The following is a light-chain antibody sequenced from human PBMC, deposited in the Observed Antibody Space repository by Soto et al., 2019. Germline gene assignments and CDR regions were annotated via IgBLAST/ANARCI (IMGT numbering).Light chain of an antibody. CDR2: GAS. J-gene: IGKJ2*01. V-gene: IGKV3-20*01. CDR1: QSVSRSY. CDR3: QQYGSSTYT. Sequence: EIVLTQSPGTVSLSPGERATLSCRASQSVSRSYLAWYQLKPGQAPRLLIYGASSRATGIPDRFSGIGSGTDFTLTISRLEPEDFAVYYCQQYGSSTYTFGQGTKLEIK.